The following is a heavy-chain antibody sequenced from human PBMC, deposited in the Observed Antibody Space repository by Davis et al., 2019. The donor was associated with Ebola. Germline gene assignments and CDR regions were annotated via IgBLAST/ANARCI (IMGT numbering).Heavy chain of an antibody. D-gene: IGHD5-18*01. CDR3: ARGGYSYGFGGMDV. V-gene: IGHV3-66*01. Sequence: GESLKISCAASGFTVSSNYMSWVRQAPGKGLEWVSVIYSGGSTYYADSVKGRFTISRDNSKNTLYLQMNSLRAEDTAVYYCARGGYSYGFGGMDVWGQGTTVTVSS. CDR2: IYSGGST. CDR1: GFTVSSNY. J-gene: IGHJ6*02.